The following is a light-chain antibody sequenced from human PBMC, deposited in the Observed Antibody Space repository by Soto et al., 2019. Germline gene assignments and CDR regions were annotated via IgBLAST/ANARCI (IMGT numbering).Light chain of an antibody. J-gene: IGLJ1*01. CDR3: SSYTISTTQV. CDR2: DVT. Sequence: QSVLTQPASGSGSPGQSITISCTGTSNDVGLYNYVSWYQQHPGKAPKLMIYDVTERPSGVSNRFSGSKSGNTASLTISGLQAEDEGDYYCSSYTISTTQVFGTGTKGTVL. V-gene: IGLV2-14*03. CDR1: SNDVGLYNY.